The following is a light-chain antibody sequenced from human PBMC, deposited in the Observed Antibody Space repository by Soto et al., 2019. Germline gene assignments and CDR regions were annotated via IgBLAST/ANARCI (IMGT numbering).Light chain of an antibody. CDR2: GAS. CDR1: QSISSY. J-gene: IGKJ5*01. Sequence: DSQMTESPSSLSXSXXXXCXXXCLASQSISSYLNWYQQKPEKAPNLLIYGASSLQSGVPSRFSGSGSGTDFTLTISSLQPEDFATYHCQQSYIIPITFGQGTRLEIK. CDR3: QQSYIIPIT. V-gene: IGKV1-39*01.